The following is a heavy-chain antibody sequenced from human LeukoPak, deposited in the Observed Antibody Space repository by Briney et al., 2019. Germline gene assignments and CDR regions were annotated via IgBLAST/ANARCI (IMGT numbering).Heavy chain of an antibody. J-gene: IGHJ5*02. Sequence: GGSLRLSCAASGFTFSTYSMAWVRQAPGRGLEWVSAISGSGGYTVYADSVKGRFTMSRDNSENTLYMQMHSLRAADTAVYYCAKDLSRAVAADWFDPWDQGSLVTVSS. CDR1: GFTFSTYS. V-gene: IGHV3-23*01. D-gene: IGHD6-19*01. CDR3: AKDLSRAVAADWFDP. CDR2: ISGSGGYT.